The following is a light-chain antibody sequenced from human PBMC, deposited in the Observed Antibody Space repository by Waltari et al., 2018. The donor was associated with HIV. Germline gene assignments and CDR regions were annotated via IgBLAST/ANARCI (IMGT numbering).Light chain of an antibody. CDR1: PSVSRW. V-gene: IGKV1-5*03. CDR3: QQYNNYWT. J-gene: IGKJ1*01. Sequence: DIQMTQPPSSLSASVGDRVTITCRASPSVSRWLAWYQQKPGKAPKLLIDKASSLESGVPSRFSGSGSGTEFTLTISSLQPDDFATYYCQQYNNYWTFGQGTKVEI. CDR2: KAS.